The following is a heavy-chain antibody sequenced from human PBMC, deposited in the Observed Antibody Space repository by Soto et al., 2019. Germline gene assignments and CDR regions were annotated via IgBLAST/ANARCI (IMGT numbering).Heavy chain of an antibody. CDR2: IIPIFGTA. J-gene: IGHJ6*02. CDR3: ARDAFDIVVVPAAIPHNYYYYGMDV. V-gene: IGHV1-69*01. Sequence: SVKVSCKASGGTFSSYAISWVRQAPGQGLEWMGGIIPIFGTANYAQKFQGRVTITADESTSTAYMELSSLRSEDTAVYYCARDAFDIVVVPAAIPHNYYYYGMDVWGQGTTVTVSS. CDR1: GGTFSSYA. D-gene: IGHD2-2*01.